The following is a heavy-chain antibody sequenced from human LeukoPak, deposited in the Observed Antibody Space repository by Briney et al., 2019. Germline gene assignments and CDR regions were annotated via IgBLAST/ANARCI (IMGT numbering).Heavy chain of an antibody. Sequence: SETLSLTCAVYGGSFSTHYWSWIRQPPGKGLEWIGEINHSGNTNYNPSLKSRVTISVDTSKNQFSLKLSSVTAADTAVYYCAGGREFGVRPRPFDYWGQGTLVTVSS. J-gene: IGHJ4*02. CDR3: AGGREFGVRPRPFDY. V-gene: IGHV4-34*01. CDR2: INHSGNT. CDR1: GGSFSTHY. D-gene: IGHD3-10*01.